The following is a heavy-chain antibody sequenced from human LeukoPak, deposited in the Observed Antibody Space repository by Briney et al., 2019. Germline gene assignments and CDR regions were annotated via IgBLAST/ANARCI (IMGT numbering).Heavy chain of an antibody. J-gene: IGHJ3*02. CDR1: GGSFSGYY. CDR3: ASNSGYYSPSAFDI. Sequence: SETLSLTCAVYGGSFSGYYWSWIRQPPGKGLEWIGEINHSGSTNYNPSLKSRVTISVDTSKNQFSLKLSSVTAADTAVYYCASNSGYYSPSAFDIWGQGTMVTVSS. CDR2: INHSGST. D-gene: IGHD3-22*01. V-gene: IGHV4-34*01.